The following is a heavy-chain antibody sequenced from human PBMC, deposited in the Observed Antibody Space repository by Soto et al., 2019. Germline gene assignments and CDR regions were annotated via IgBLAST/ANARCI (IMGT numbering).Heavy chain of an antibody. CDR3: ARRDYSTSSLGPFDY. V-gene: IGHV4-59*11. Sequence: PSETLSLTCVVSGGSIGSHYWSWIRQPPGGGLEWIGYVHYGGSTNYNPSLKSRVTMSVDTSKNQFYLNLSSVTAADTASYFCARRDYSTSSLGPFDYWGQGILVTVSS. CDR2: VHYGGST. CDR1: GGSIGSHY. D-gene: IGHD6-6*01. J-gene: IGHJ4*02.